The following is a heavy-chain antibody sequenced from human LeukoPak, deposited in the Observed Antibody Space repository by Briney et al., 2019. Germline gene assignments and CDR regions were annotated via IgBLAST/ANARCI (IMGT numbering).Heavy chain of an antibody. CDR3: ARELPEFWFDP. D-gene: IGHD1-14*01. Sequence: PSETLSLTCTVSGGSISSYYWRWIRQPPGKGLEWIGYIYYSGSTNYNPSLKSRVTISVDTSKNQFSLKLSSVTAADTAVYYCARELPEFWFDPWGQGTLVTVSS. V-gene: IGHV4-59*01. CDR2: IYYSGST. J-gene: IGHJ5*02. CDR1: GGSISSYY.